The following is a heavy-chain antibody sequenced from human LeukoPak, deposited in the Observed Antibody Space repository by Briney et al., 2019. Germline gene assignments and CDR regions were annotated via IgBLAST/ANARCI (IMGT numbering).Heavy chain of an antibody. CDR2: ISYDGSNK. CDR1: GFTFSSYA. Sequence: GGSLRLSCAASGFTFSSYAMHWVRQAPGKGLEWVAVISYDGSNKYYADSVKGRFTISRDNSKNTLYLQMNSLRAEDTAVYYCAKEVPYEAFDIWGQGTMVTVSS. V-gene: IGHV3-30-3*01. J-gene: IGHJ3*02. CDR3: AKEVPYEAFDI.